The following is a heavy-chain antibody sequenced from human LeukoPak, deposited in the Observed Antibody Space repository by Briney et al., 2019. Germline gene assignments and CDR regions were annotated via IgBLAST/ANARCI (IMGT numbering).Heavy chain of an antibody. V-gene: IGHV3-21*01. CDR1: GFTFSSYS. Sequence: GGSLRLSCAASGFTFSSYSMNWVRQAPGKGLEWVSSISSSSSYIYYADSVKGRFTISRDSFKNTIYLQMNSLGVEDTALYYCLQYAHWGQGTLVTVSS. CDR2: ISSSSSYI. D-gene: IGHD2-2*01. CDR3: LQYAH. J-gene: IGHJ4*02.